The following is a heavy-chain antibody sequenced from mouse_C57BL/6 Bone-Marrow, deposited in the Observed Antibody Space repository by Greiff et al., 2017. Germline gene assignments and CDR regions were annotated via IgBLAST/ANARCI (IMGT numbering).Heavy chain of an antibody. CDR1: GYTFTSYW. CDR3: ARPIYYDYDEGGYYAMDY. J-gene: IGHJ4*01. V-gene: IGHV1-72*01. CDR2: IDPNSGGT. D-gene: IGHD2-4*01. Sequence: QVQLQQPGAELVKPGASVKLSCKASGYTFTSYWMHWVKQRPGRGLEWIGRIDPNSGGTKYNEKFKSKATLTVDKPSSTAYMQLSSLISEDSAVYYCARPIYYDYDEGGYYAMDYWGQGTSVTVSS.